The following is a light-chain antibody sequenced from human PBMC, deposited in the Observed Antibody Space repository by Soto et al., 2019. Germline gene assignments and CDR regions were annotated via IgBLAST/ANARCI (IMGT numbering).Light chain of an antibody. V-gene: IGKV3-15*01. CDR2: AAS. J-gene: IGKJ2*01. Sequence: EIVMTQSPATLSVSPGERATLSCRASQSVSSKLAWYQQKPGQAPRLLIYAASTRATGIPARFSGSGSGTEFTLTLTSLQSEDFAVYYCQHYSNWPPYTFGQGTKLEIK. CDR3: QHYSNWPPYT. CDR1: QSVSSK.